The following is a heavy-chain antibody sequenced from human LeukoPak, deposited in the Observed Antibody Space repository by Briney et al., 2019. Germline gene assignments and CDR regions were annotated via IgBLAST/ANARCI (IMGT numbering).Heavy chain of an antibody. V-gene: IGHV4-34*01. Sequence: PSETLSLTCAVYGGSFSGYYWSWIRQPPGKGLEWIGEINHSGSTNYNPSLKSRVTISVDTSKNQFSLKLSSVTAADTAVYCCARGPYGSGSYFRLFDYWGQGTLVTVSS. CDR2: INHSGST. J-gene: IGHJ4*02. D-gene: IGHD3-10*01. CDR3: ARGPYGSGSYFRLFDY. CDR1: GGSFSGYY.